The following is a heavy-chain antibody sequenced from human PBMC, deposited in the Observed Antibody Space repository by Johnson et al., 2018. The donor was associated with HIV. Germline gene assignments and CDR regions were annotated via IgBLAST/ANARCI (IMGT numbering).Heavy chain of an antibody. D-gene: IGHD3-22*01. Sequence: VQLVESGGGLVQPGGYLRLSCAASGFTFSSYWMSWVRQAPGKGLEWVANIKQDGSEKYYVDSVKGRFTISRDNAKNTLYLQMNSLRAEDTAMYYWARVVYDSSGYDWVDAFDIWGQGTMVTVSS. J-gene: IGHJ3*02. CDR1: GFTFSSYW. V-gene: IGHV3-7*02. CDR3: ARVVYDSSGYDWVDAFDI. CDR2: IKQDGSEK.